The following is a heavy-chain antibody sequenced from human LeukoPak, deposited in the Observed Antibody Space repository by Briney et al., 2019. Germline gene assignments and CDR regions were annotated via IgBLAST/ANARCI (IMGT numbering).Heavy chain of an antibody. CDR2: FRLDGSNK. CDR1: GFTFSSYG. D-gene: IGHD3-16*02. Sequence: GGSLRLSCAASGFTFSSYGMHWVRQAPGKGLEWVEFFRLDGSNKYYADSVKGRFTISRDNSKNTLYLQMNSLRAEDTAVYYCAKSRRRNYDYVWGSYRPSPLFDYWGQGTLVTVSS. J-gene: IGHJ4*02. CDR3: AKSRRRNYDYVWGSYRPSPLFDY. V-gene: IGHV3-30*02.